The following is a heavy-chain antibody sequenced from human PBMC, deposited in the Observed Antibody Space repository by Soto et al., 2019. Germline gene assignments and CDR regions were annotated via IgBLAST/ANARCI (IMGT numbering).Heavy chain of an antibody. CDR3: AKASRKDCSSTSCYSPDY. CDR1: GFTFSSYA. J-gene: IGHJ4*02. CDR2: ISGSGGST. V-gene: IGHV3-23*01. Sequence: PGGSLRLSCAASGFTFSSYAMSWVRQAPGKGLEWVSAISGSGGSTYYADSVKGRFTISRDNSKNTLNLQMNSLRAEDTAVYYCAKASRKDCSSTSCYSPDYWGQGTLVTVSS. D-gene: IGHD2-2*01.